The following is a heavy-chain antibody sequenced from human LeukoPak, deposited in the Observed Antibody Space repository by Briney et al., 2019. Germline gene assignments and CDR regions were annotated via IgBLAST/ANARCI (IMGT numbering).Heavy chain of an antibody. J-gene: IGHJ4*02. CDR3: AGQLGYCSGGSCLDY. CDR1: GFTFSSYA. D-gene: IGHD2-15*01. Sequence: PGGSLRLSCAASGFTFSSYAMSWVRQAPGKGLEWVSAISGSGGSTYYADSVKGRFTISRDNSKNTLYLQMNSLRAEDTAVYYCAGQLGYCSGGSCLDYWGQGTLVTVSS. V-gene: IGHV3-23*01. CDR2: ISGSGGST.